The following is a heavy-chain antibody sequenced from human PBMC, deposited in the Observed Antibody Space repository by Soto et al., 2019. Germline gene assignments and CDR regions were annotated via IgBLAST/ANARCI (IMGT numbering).Heavy chain of an antibody. CDR2: IDPSDSYT. D-gene: IGHD3-22*01. V-gene: IGHV5-10-1*01. CDR1: GYSFTSYW. J-gene: IGHJ6*02. CDR3: ARDPYYYDSSGPNPDYYYYGMDV. Sequence: PGESLKISSKGSGYSFTSYWISWVRQMPGKGLEWMGRIDPSDSYTNYSPSFQGHVTISADKSISTAYLQWSSLKASDTAMYYCARDPYYYDSSGPNPDYYYYGMDVWGQGTTVTVSS.